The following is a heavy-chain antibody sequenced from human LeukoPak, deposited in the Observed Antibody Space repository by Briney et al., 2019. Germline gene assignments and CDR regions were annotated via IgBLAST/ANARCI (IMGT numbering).Heavy chain of an antibody. V-gene: IGHV4-61*05. D-gene: IGHD3-22*01. CDR2: IYYSEGT. CDR3: ARLTMIAESFDY. J-gene: IGHJ4*02. Sequence: SETLSLTCTVSGGSISTTTYYWGWIRQPPGKGLEWIGYIYYSEGTNYNPSLKSRVTISVDTSKNQFSLKLSSVTAADTAVYYCARLTMIAESFDYWGQGTLVTVSS. CDR1: GGSISTTTYY.